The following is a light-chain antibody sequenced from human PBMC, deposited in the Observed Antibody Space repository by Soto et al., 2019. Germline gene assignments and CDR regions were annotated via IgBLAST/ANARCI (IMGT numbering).Light chain of an antibody. CDR2: EVS. CDR1: RSDVGGYNY. V-gene: IGLV2-14*01. J-gene: IGLJ2*01. Sequence: QSALTQPASVSGSPGQSITISCTGTRSDVGGYNYVSWYQQHPGKAPKLMIYEVSNRTSGVSYRFSGSKYGNTASLTISGLRDWDEADYYCNAYRGRSTRVIVGGGTKVAVL. CDR3: NAYRGRSTRVI.